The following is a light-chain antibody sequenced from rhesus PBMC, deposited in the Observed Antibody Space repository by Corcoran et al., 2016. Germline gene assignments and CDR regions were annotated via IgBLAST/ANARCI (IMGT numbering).Light chain of an antibody. V-gene: IGKV1-69*01. CDR1: QGISNW. J-gene: IGKJ3*01. CDR3: QQHDNSPFT. Sequence: DIQMTQSPSSLSASVGDRVTITCRASQGISNWLAWYQQKPGRAPKLLIYRASNLETGVPSRFSGSGSGTDFTLTISSLQPEDIATYYCQQHDNSPFTFGPGTKLDIK. CDR2: RAS.